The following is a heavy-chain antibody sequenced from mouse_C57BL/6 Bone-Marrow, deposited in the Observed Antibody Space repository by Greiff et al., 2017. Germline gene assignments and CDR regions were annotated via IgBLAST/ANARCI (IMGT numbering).Heavy chain of an antibody. Sequence: DVHLVESGGGLVQPGGSLKLSCAASGFTFSDYYMYWVRQTPEKRLEWVAYISNGGGSTYYPDTVKGRFTISRDNAKNTLYLQMSRLKSEDTAMYYCARQDGSSYYAMDYWGQGTSVTVSS. D-gene: IGHD1-1*01. CDR2: ISNGGGST. V-gene: IGHV5-12*01. CDR1: GFTFSDYY. CDR3: ARQDGSSYYAMDY. J-gene: IGHJ4*01.